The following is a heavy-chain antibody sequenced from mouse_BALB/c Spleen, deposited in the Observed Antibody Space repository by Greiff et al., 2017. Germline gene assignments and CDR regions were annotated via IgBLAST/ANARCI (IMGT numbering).Heavy chain of an antibody. Sequence: VQVVESGPGLVQPSQSLSITCTVSGFSLTSYGVHWVRQSPGKGLEWLGVIWSGGSTDYNAAFISRLSISKDNSKSQVFFKMNSLQANDTAIYYCARNDYYGSSLYYAMDYWGQGTSVTVSS. D-gene: IGHD1-1*01. J-gene: IGHJ4*01. CDR3: ARNDYYGSSLYYAMDY. V-gene: IGHV2-2*02. CDR2: IWSGGST. CDR1: GFSLTSYG.